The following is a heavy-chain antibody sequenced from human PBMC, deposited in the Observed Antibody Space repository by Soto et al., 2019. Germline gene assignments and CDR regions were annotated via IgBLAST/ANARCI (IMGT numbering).Heavy chain of an antibody. CDR3: ARSPPYRHNWFDP. CDR1: GGSFSGYY. CDR2: INHSGST. J-gene: IGHJ5*02. D-gene: IGHD3-16*02. Sequence: SETLSLTCAVYGGSFSGYYWSWIRQPPGKGLEWIGEINHSGSTNYNPSLKSRVTISVDTSKNQFSLKLSSVTAADTAVYYCARSPPYRHNWFDPWGQGTLVTVSS. V-gene: IGHV4-34*01.